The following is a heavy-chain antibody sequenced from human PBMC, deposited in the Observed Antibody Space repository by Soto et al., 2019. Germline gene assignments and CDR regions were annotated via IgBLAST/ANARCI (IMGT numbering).Heavy chain of an antibody. Sequence: QVQLQESGPGLMKPSGTLSLTCAVSGGSISSSNWWSWVRQPPGKGLEWIGEIYNSGSTNYNPSRKSRGTISVDKSKNRFSLKLSSVTAADTAVYYCARDLAGAGSAWFDPWGQGTLVTVSS. V-gene: IGHV4-4*02. CDR2: IYNSGST. D-gene: IGHD6-19*01. J-gene: IGHJ5*02. CDR1: GGSISSSNW. CDR3: ARDLAGAGSAWFDP.